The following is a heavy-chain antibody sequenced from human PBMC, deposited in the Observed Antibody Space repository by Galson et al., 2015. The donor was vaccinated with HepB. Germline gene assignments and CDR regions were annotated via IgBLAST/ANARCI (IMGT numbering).Heavy chain of an antibody. CDR3: AKDFTGGYP. D-gene: IGHD2-8*02. V-gene: IGHV3-23*01. CDR1: GVIFSNYA. Sequence: SLRLSCAASGVIFSNYAMSWLRQAPGKGLEWVSGISGSGDKTYYRESVKGRFTISRDNSKNSLYLQMDSLRVEDTAKYYCAKDFTGGYPWGQGTLVTVSS. CDR2: ISGSGDKT. J-gene: IGHJ5*02.